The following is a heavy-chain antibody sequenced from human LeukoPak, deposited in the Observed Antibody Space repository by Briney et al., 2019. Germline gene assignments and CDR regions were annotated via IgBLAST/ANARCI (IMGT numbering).Heavy chain of an antibody. CDR1: GFTFNKYW. J-gene: IGHJ3*02. Sequence: GKSLRLSCAASGFTFNKYWMTWVRQAPGKGLEWVATIKTDGSQKYYVDSVKGRFSSSRDNSKNTLYLQMNSLRVEDTAVYYCAKGYSSGWGRAFDIWGQGTMVTVSS. CDR2: IKTDGSQK. V-gene: IGHV3-7*03. CDR3: AKGYSSGWGRAFDI. D-gene: IGHD6-19*01.